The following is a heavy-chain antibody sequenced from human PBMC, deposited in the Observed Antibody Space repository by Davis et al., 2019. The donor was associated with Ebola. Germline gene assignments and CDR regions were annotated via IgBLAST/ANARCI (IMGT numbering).Heavy chain of an antibody. Sequence: PGGSLRLSCAASGFTFRNYAMHWVRQAPGKGLEWVAVVSHSERERFYADSVKGRFTISRDNSENTLYHQMSSLTVDDTAVYYCVRAVFHEVLVYWGQGTPVTVSS. CDR2: VSHSERER. V-gene: IGHV3-30*04. J-gene: IGHJ4*02. CDR1: GFTFRNYA. CDR3: VRAVFHEVLVY. D-gene: IGHD3-3*01.